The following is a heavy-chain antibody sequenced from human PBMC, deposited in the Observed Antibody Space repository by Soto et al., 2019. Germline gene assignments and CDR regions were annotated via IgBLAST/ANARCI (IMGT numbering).Heavy chain of an antibody. CDR1: GDSVSKNSAA. V-gene: IGHV6-1*01. CDR2: TYYRSKWYN. J-gene: IGHJ6*02. CDR3: ARDVGTTVYYYYGMDV. D-gene: IGHD1-26*01. Sequence: SQTLSLTCAISGDSVSKNSAAWNWIRQSPSRGLEWLGRTYYRSKWYNDYAVSVKSRITINPDTSKNQFSLQLNSVTPEDTAVYXCARDVGTTVYYYYGMDVWGQGTTVTVS.